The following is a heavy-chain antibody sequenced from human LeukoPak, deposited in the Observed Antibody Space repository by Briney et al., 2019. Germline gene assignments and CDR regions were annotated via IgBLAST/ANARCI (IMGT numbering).Heavy chain of an antibody. CDR2: IYNNEST. CDR1: GDAVYC. CDR3: ARARRWNAAVEGWWFDP. J-gene: IGHJ5*02. V-gene: IGHV4-4*07. Sequence: PSETLSLTCTVSGDAVYCWNWIRQPAGKGLEWIGRIYNNESTWSNPSLKSRVSMSIDTSKNQFSLKLSSVTAADTAVYYCARARRWNAAVEGWWFDPWGQGTLVTVSS. D-gene: IGHD1-1*01.